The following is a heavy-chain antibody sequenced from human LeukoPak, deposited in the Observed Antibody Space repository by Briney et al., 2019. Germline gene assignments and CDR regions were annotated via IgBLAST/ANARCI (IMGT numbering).Heavy chain of an antibody. Sequence: QPGGSLRLSCAASGFTFSNYAMHWARQAPGKGLEWVAFISHDRSNNCHADSVKGRFTISRDNSKDTLYLQMNSLTDEDTAVYYCARDLSGSYMSDYWGQGTLVTVSS. J-gene: IGHJ4*02. D-gene: IGHD3-10*01. V-gene: IGHV3-30-3*01. CDR3: ARDLSGSYMSDY. CDR1: GFTFSNYA. CDR2: ISHDRSNN.